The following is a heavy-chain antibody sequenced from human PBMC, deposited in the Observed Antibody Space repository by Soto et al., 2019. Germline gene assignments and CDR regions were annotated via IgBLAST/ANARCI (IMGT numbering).Heavy chain of an antibody. CDR2: ISYDGSNT. D-gene: IGHD1-26*01. V-gene: IGHV3-30*18. J-gene: IGHJ4*02. CDR3: AKEGGLSGSYYISSSYYFDY. CDR1: GFTFSSYG. Sequence: GGSLRLSCAASGFTFSSYGMHWVRQAPGKGLEWVAIISYDGSNTYYADSVKGRFTISRDNSKNTLYLQMNSLRAEDTSVYYCAKEGGLSGSYYISSSYYFDYWGQGTLVTVSA.